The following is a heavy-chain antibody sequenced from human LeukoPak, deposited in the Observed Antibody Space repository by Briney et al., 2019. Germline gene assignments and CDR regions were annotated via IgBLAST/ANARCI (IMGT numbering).Heavy chain of an antibody. CDR3: AGGPVAVTHRFDY. Sequence: SQTQSLTCTVYGYSISSGSYWAWIRQPPGKGLERIGSIYHSGSTYYNPSLKSRVAISVDASKNQFSLKLSSVTAADTAVYYCAGGPVAVTHRFDYWGQGTLVTVSS. D-gene: IGHD4-17*01. CDR2: IYHSGST. CDR1: GYSISSGSY. J-gene: IGHJ4*02. V-gene: IGHV4-38-2*02.